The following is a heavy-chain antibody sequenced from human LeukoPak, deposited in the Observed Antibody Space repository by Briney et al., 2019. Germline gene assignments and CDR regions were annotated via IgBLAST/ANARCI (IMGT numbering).Heavy chain of an antibody. Sequence: PGGSLRLSCAASGFTFSSYDMSWVRQAPGRGLEWVSAIGGGGTPYYADSVKGRFTISRDNSKNTLYLQMNSLRAEDTAVYYCAKDDHGGSGRRDYFDQWGQGTLVTVSS. V-gene: IGHV3-23*01. D-gene: IGHD6-19*01. J-gene: IGHJ4*02. CDR2: IGGGGTP. CDR1: GFTFSSYD. CDR3: AKDDHGGSGRRDYFDQ.